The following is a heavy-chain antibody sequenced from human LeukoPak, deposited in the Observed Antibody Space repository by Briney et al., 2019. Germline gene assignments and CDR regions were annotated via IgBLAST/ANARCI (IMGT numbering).Heavy chain of an antibody. V-gene: IGHV4-59*08. CDR3: ASRPTGYCSGGSCYGYFDY. CDR2: IYYSGST. Sequence: SETLSLTCTVSGGSISSYYWSWIRQPPGKGLEWIGSIYYSGSTNYNPSLKSRVTILVDTSKNQFSLKLSSVTAADTAVYYCASRPTGYCSGGSCYGYFDYWGQGTLVTVSS. CDR1: GGSISSYY. D-gene: IGHD2-15*01. J-gene: IGHJ4*02.